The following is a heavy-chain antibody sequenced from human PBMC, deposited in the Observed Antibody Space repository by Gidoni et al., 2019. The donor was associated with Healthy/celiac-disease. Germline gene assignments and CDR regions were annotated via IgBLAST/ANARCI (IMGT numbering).Heavy chain of an antibody. CDR2: ST. CDR3: ARDIGSYAGGGLY. V-gene: IGHV4-59*01. Sequence: STNYNPSLKSRVTISVDTSKNQFSLKLSSVTAADTAVYYCARDIGSYAGGGLYWGQGTLVTVSS. D-gene: IGHD2-15*01. J-gene: IGHJ4*02.